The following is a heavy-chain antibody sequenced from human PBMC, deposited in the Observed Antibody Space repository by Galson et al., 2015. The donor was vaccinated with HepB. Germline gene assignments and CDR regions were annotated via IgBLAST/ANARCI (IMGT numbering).Heavy chain of an antibody. J-gene: IGHJ4*02. V-gene: IGHV3-21*01. CDR2: ISTSSSYI. CDR1: GFTFTSYS. D-gene: IGHD3-16*02. CDR3: ARGDSDYVWGSYRLENGRYSFDY. Sequence: SLRLSCAASGFTFTSYSMNWVRQAPGKGLEWVSSISTSSSYIYYADSVKGRFTISRDNAKNSLYLQMNSLRAEDTAVYYCARGDSDYVWGSYRLENGRYSFDYWGQGTLVTVPS.